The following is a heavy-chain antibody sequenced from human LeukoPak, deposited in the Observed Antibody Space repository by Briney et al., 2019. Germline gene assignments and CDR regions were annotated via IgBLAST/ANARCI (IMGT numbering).Heavy chain of an antibody. J-gene: IGHJ4*02. CDR2: IKQDGSEK. V-gene: IGHV3-7*01. Sequence: GGSLRLSCAASGFTFSNYGMIWVRQAPGKGLEWVANIKQDGSEKYYVDSVKGRFTISRDNAKNSLYLQMNSLRAEDTAVYYCAREGGSGWYFDYWGQGTLVTVSS. CDR1: GFTFSNYG. CDR3: AREGGSGWYFDY. D-gene: IGHD6-19*01.